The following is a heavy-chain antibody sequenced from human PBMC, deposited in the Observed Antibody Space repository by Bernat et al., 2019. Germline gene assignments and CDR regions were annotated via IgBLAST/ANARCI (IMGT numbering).Heavy chain of an antibody. J-gene: IGHJ4*02. CDR3: AKDESGMVATY. CDR1: GFTFTSYG. Sequence: QVQLVESGGGVVQPGGSLRLSCAASGFTFTSYGMHWIRQAPGKGLEWVAFVRYDGSNKYYADSVKGRFTISKDNSKNTLYLQMNSLRAEDTAVYDCAKDESGMVATYWGQGTLVTVTS. V-gene: IGHV3-30*02. CDR2: VRYDGSNK. D-gene: IGHD5-12*01.